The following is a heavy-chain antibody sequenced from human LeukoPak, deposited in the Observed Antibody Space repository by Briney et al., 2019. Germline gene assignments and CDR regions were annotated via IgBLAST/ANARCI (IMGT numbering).Heavy chain of an antibody. V-gene: IGHV3-48*01. D-gene: IGHD3-22*01. Sequence: GGSLRLSCAASGFTFSSYSMNWVRQAPGKGLEWVSYISSSRSTIYYAHPVKGRFTISRDNAKNSLYLQMNSLRAEDTAVYYCAREYDSSGYYSCFDYWGQGTLVTVSS. CDR1: GFTFSSYS. CDR2: ISSSRSTI. J-gene: IGHJ4*02. CDR3: AREYDSSGYYSCFDY.